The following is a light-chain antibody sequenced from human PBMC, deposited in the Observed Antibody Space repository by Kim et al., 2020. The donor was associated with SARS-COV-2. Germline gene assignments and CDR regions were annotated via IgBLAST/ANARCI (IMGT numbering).Light chain of an antibody. Sequence: SYELTQSPSVSVAPGKTAKITCERDNIGGASVHWYQQRAGQAPVLVMYYDSDRPSGIPERFSDSNSGNTATLTITRIEAGDEAVYYCQAWDDTSDHLWVFGGGTQLTVL. CDR2: YDS. V-gene: IGLV3-21*04. CDR3: QAWDDTSDHLWV. J-gene: IGLJ3*02. CDR1: NIGGAS.